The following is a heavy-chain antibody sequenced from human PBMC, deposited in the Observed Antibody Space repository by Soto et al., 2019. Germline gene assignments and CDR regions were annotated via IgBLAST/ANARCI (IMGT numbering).Heavy chain of an antibody. D-gene: IGHD6-19*01. CDR1: GYTFTSYG. J-gene: IGHJ4*02. Sequence: ASVKVSCKASGYTFTSYGISWVRQAPGQGLEWMGWISAYNGNTNYAQKLQGRVTMTTDTSTSTAYMELTSLRSDDTAVYYCARGGDGSGIAVAGTNFDYWGQGTLVTVSS. CDR2: ISAYNGNT. CDR3: ARGGDGSGIAVAGTNFDY. V-gene: IGHV1-18*04.